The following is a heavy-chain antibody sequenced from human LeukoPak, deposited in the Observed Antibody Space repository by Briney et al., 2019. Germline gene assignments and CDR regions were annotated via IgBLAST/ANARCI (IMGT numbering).Heavy chain of an antibody. CDR2: ISGSGGST. Sequence: PGGSLRLSCAASGFTFSSYAMSWVRQAPGRGLEWVSDISGSGGSTYYADSVKGRLTISRDNSKNTPYLQMNSLRAEDTAVYYCAKYYLVATIRAYFDYWGQGTLVTVSS. D-gene: IGHD5-12*01. V-gene: IGHV3-23*01. CDR3: AKYYLVATIRAYFDY. CDR1: GFTFSSYA. J-gene: IGHJ4*02.